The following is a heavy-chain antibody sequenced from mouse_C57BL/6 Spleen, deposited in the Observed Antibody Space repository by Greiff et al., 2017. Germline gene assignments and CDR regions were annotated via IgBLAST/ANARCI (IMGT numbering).Heavy chain of an antibody. CDR2: ISSGSSTI. CDR3: ATLLYYGKDY. D-gene: IGHD1-1*01. Sequence: EVQVVESGGGLVKPGGSLKLSCAASGFTFSDYGMHWVRQAPEKGLEWVAYISSGSSTIYYADTVKGRFTISRDNAKNTLFLQMTSLRSEDTAMYYCATLLYYGKDYWGQGTTLTVSS. CDR1: GFTFSDYG. J-gene: IGHJ2*01. V-gene: IGHV5-17*01.